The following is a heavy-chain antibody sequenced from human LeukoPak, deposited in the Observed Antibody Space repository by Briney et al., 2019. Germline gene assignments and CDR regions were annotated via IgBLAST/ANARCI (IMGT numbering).Heavy chain of an antibody. CDR2: ISSNGGST. Sequence: SGGSLRLSCAASGFTFSSYAIHWVRQAPGKGLEYVSAISSNGGSTFYANSVKGRFIVSRDNSKNTLSLQMGSLRAEDLAAYYCARRAPGFSSGWLDYWGQGTLVTVSS. J-gene: IGHJ4*02. V-gene: IGHV3-64*01. CDR3: ARRAPGFSSGWLDY. D-gene: IGHD6-19*01. CDR1: GFTFSSYA.